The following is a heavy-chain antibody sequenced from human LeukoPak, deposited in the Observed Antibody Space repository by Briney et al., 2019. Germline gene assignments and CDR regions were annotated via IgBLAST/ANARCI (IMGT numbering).Heavy chain of an antibody. CDR1: GGSISSGYY. D-gene: IGHD3-10*01. V-gene: IGHV4-38-2*02. CDR3: ARGVRGLWFGELLYTNYYFDY. Sequence: SETLSLTCTVSGGSISSGYYWGWIRQPPGKGLEWIGSIYHSGSTYYNPSLKSRVTISVDTSKNQFSLKLSSVTAADTAVYYCARGVRGLWFGELLYTNYYFDYWGQGTLVTVSS. CDR2: IYHSGST. J-gene: IGHJ4*02.